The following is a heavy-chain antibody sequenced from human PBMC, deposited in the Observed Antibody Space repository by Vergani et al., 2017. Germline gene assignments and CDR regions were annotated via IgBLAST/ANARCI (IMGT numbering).Heavy chain of an antibody. Sequence: EVQLVESGGGLVQPGGSLRLSCAASGFIFCHYWMSWVRQAPGKGREWVANINQDVSEKYYVDSVKGRFTISRDNAKNSLYLQMNSLRAEDTALYYCARINYYGSSGYSLTRWHNWFDPWGQGTLITFSS. J-gene: IGHJ5*02. D-gene: IGHD3-22*01. V-gene: IGHV3-7*01. CDR3: ARINYYGSSGYSLTRWHNWFDP. CDR2: INQDVSEK. CDR1: GFIFCHYW.